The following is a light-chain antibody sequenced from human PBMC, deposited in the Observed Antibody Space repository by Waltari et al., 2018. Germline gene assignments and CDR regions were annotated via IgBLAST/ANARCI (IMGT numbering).Light chain of an antibody. CDR3: QQTYSTPGIT. Sequence: DIQMTQSPSSLSASVGDRVTITCREGQTINGYLNWYQHKPGKAPKLLIYGASNLQTGVPSRFSGSESGTDFTLTINSLQPEDFATYFCQQTYSTPGITFGQGTKVEIK. CDR1: QTINGY. V-gene: IGKV1-39*01. J-gene: IGKJ1*01. CDR2: GAS.